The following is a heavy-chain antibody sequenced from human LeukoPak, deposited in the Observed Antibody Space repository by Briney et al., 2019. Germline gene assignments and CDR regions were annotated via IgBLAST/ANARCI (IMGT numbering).Heavy chain of an antibody. J-gene: IGHJ3*02. CDR1: GGSISSGGYS. D-gene: IGHD6-13*01. V-gene: IGHV4-31*11. CDR2: IYYSGST. Sequence: SETLSLTCAVSGGSISSGGYSWSWIRQPPGKGLEWIGYIYYSGSTYYNPSLKSRVTISVDTSKNQFSLKLSSVTAADTAVYYCASSYYSSRPDAFDIWGQGTMVTVSS. CDR3: ASSYYSSRPDAFDI.